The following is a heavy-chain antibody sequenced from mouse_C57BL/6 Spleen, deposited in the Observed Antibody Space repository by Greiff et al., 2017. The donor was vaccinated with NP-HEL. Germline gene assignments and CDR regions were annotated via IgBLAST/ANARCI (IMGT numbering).Heavy chain of an antibody. J-gene: IGHJ2*01. CDR3: ARRAQATTFDY. CDR2: IDPSDSYT. CDR1: GYTFTSYW. V-gene: IGHV1-50*01. Sequence: VQLQQPGAELVKPGASVKLSCKASGYTFTSYWMQWVKQRPGQGLEWIGEIDPSDSYTNYNQKFKGEATLTVDTSSSTAYMQLSSLTSEDSAVYYCARRAQATTFDYWGQGTTLTVSS. D-gene: IGHD3-2*02.